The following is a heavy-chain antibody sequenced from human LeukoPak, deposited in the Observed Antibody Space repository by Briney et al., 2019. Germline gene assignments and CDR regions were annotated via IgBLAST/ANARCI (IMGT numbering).Heavy chain of an antibody. CDR3: ARGRYSGTTYYFDY. V-gene: IGHV3-7*03. Sequence: GGSLRLSFAASGFTFSSYWMSWVRQAPGKGLEWVANIKQDGSETYYVDSVKGRFTISRDNAKNSLYLQMNSLRAEDTAMYYCARGRYSGTTYYFDYWGQGTLVTVSS. CDR2: IKQDGSET. D-gene: IGHD5-12*01. CDR1: GFTFSSYW. J-gene: IGHJ4*02.